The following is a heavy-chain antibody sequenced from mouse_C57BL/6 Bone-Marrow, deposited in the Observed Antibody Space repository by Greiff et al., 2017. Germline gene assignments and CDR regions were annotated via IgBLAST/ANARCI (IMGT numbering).Heavy chain of an antibody. CDR3: ARSPGGDY. Sequence: QVQLQQSGAELARPGASVKLSCKASGYTFTSYGISWVKQRTGQGLEWIGEIYPRSGNTYYNEKFQGKATLTADKSSSPAYMELRSLTSEDSAVYFCARSPGGDYWGQGTSVTVSS. CDR1: GYTFTSYG. J-gene: IGHJ4*01. D-gene: IGHD4-1*01. CDR2: IYPRSGNT. V-gene: IGHV1-81*01.